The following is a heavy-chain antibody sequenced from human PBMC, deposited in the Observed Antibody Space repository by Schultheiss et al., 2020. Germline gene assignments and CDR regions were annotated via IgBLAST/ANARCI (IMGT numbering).Heavy chain of an antibody. CDR2: IKQDGSEK. D-gene: IGHD3-22*01. V-gene: IGHV3-7*01. CDR3: AKDLYDSSGYSGLFDY. Sequence: WGSLRLSCATSGFTFSNYWMTWVRQAPGKGLEWVANIKQDGSEKYYVDSVKGRFTISRDNSKNTLYLQMNSLRAEDTAVYYCAKDLYDSSGYSGLFDYWGQGTLVTVSS. J-gene: IGHJ4*02. CDR1: GFTFSNYW.